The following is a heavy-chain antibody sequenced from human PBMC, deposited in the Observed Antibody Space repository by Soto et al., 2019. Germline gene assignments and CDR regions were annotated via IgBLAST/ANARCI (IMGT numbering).Heavy chain of an antibody. CDR2: IYHSGST. CDR1: GGSISSSNW. J-gene: IGHJ3*02. CDR3: ARDDSSSTAFDI. V-gene: IGHV4-4*02. D-gene: IGHD3-22*01. Sequence: SETLSLTCAVSGGSISSSNWWSWVRQPPGKGLEWIGEIYHSGSTNYNPSLKSRVTISVDKSKNQFSLKLSSVTAADTAAYYCARDDSSSTAFDIWGQGTMVTVSS.